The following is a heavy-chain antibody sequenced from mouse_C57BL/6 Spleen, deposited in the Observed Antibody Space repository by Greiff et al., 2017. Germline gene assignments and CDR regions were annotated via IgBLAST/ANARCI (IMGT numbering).Heavy chain of an antibody. Sequence: VQLQQSGAELVRPGTSVKMSCKASGYTFTNYWIGWAKQRPGHGLEWIGDIYPGGGYTNYNEKFKGKATLTADKSSSTAYMQFSSLTSEDSAIYYCARIPSTVVAREYAMDYWGQGTSVTVSS. CDR2: IYPGGGYT. D-gene: IGHD1-1*01. CDR1: GYTFTNYW. V-gene: IGHV1-63*01. CDR3: ARIPSTVVAREYAMDY. J-gene: IGHJ4*01.